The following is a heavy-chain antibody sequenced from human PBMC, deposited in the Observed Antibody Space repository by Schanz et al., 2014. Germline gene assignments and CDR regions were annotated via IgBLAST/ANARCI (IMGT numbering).Heavy chain of an antibody. CDR3: ARPSDSSWYMDV. D-gene: IGHD2-21*02. J-gene: IGHJ6*03. CDR2: INGNGGIT. V-gene: IGHV3-21*01. Sequence: VQLAESGGGVVQPGRSLRLSCAASGFAFNNYGMHWVRQAPGKGLEWVSAINGNGGITYYADPVKGRFTISRDNAKNSLYLQMNSLRAEDTAVYYCARPSDSSWYMDVWGKGTTVTVSS. CDR1: GFAFNNYG.